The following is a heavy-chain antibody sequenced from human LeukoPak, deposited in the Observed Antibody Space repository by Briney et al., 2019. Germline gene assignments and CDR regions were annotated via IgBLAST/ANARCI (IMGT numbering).Heavy chain of an antibody. J-gene: IGHJ4*02. CDR3: AVTLRLVSPVGY. Sequence: KSGGSLRLSCAASGFTFSSYSMNWVRQAPGKGLEWVSSISSSSSYIYYADSVKGRFTISRDNAKNSLYLQMNSLRAEDTAVYYCAVTLRLVSPVGYWGQGTLVTVSS. CDR1: GFTFSSYS. V-gene: IGHV3-21*01. CDR2: ISSSSSYI. D-gene: IGHD2-15*01.